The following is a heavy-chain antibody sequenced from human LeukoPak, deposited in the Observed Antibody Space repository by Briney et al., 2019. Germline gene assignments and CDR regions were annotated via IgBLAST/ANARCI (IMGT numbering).Heavy chain of an antibody. CDR1: GFTFSSYE. Sequence: PGGSLRLSCAASGFTFSSYEMNWVRQAPGKGLEWVSYISSSGSTIYYADSVKGRFTISRDNAKNSLYLQMNSLRAEDTAVYYCARDPSEDYYDSSGYYSHWGQGTLVTVSS. D-gene: IGHD3-22*01. J-gene: IGHJ4*02. CDR3: ARDPSEDYYDSSGYYSH. CDR2: ISSSGSTI. V-gene: IGHV3-48*03.